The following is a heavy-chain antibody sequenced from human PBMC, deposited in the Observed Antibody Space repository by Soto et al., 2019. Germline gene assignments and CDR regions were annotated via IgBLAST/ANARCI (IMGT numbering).Heavy chain of an antibody. J-gene: IGHJ5*02. CDR3: AKDLATILYYYGSESPNWFDP. V-gene: IGHV3-30*18. CDR1: GFTFSSYG. CDR2: ISYDGSNK. Sequence: PGGSLRLSCAASGFTFSSYGMNWVRQAPGKGLEWVAVISYDGSNKYYADSVKGRFTISRDNSKNTLYLQMNSLRAEDTAVYYCAKDLATILYYYGSESPNWFDPWGQGTLVTVSS. D-gene: IGHD3-10*01.